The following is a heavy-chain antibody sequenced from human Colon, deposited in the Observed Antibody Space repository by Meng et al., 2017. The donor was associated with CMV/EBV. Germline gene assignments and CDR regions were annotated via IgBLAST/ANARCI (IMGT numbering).Heavy chain of an antibody. CDR1: GFTFGDYA. J-gene: IGHJ6*02. Sequence: SCTASGFTFGDYAMSWVRQAPGKGLEWVGFIRSKAYGGTTEYAASVKGRFTISRDDSKSIAYLQMNSLKTEDTAVYYCTRDPGYCSSTSCYTPNYYYGMDVWGQGTTVTVSS. V-gene: IGHV3-49*04. CDR3: TRDPGYCSSTSCYTPNYYYGMDV. CDR2: IRSKAYGGTT. D-gene: IGHD2-2*02.